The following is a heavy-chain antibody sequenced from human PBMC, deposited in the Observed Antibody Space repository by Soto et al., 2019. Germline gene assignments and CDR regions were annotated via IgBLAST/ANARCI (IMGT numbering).Heavy chain of an antibody. D-gene: IGHD3-3*01. Sequence: QVQLQQWGAGLLKPSETLSLTCAVSGGSLSNYYWSWIRQPPGKGLEWIGEIYHSGGTNYNPSLKSRVTISVATPKNQAARKLSSVTGADTAVYCCASSKIYFFRSGGYHDVPLGFGGQGTLVAVS. CDR2: IYHSGGT. CDR1: GGSLSNYY. V-gene: IGHV4-34*02. J-gene: IGHJ4*02. CDR3: ASSKIYFFRSGGYHDVPLGF.